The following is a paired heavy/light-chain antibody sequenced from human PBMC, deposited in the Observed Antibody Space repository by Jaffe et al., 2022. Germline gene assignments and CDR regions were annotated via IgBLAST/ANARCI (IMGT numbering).Light chain of an antibody. J-gene: IGKJ2*01. V-gene: IGKV4-1*01. CDR3: HQFFGLPVT. CDR1: QSLLSTSNNRIH. CDR2: WAS. Sequence: DIVMTQSPDSLAVSLGERATINCKSSQSLLSTSNNRIHLAWYQHKPGQPPKLLISWASTRESGVPDRFSGSGSGTDFTLTISSLQAEDVALYYCHQFFGLPVTLGQGTKLEIK.
Heavy chain of an antibody. D-gene: IGHD4-17*01. CDR1: GVSVRSGGSS. Sequence: QVQLQESGPGLVKPSQTLSLTCTVSGVSVRSGGSSCTWIRQPAGRGLEWIGRIYASGTTNYNPSLQSRVTISLDRSKNQFSLRLNSVTAADTAVYYCARGNDSGDYWGYWGQGALVTVSS. J-gene: IGHJ4*02. V-gene: IGHV4-61*02. CDR2: IYASGTT. CDR3: ARGNDSGDYWGY.